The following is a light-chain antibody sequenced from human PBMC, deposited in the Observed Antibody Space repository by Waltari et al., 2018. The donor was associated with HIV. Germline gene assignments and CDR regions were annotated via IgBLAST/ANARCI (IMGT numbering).Light chain of an antibody. J-gene: IGLJ1*01. Sequence: QSALTQPASVSGSPGQSITISCTGTSSGGGGYNSVSRYQLHPGKAPKLMIYAVSNRPSGVSNRFSGSKSDNTASLTISGLQAEDEADYYCSSYTSTSTVYVFGTGTEVTVL. CDR2: AVS. CDR3: SSYTSTSTVYV. CDR1: SSGGGGYNS. V-gene: IGLV2-14*03.